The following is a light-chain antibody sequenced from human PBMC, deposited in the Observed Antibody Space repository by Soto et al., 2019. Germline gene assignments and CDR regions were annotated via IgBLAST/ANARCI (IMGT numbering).Light chain of an antibody. CDR3: QQSNIFPLT. CDR1: QDISTY. Sequence: DIQMTQSPSSVSASVGDRVTITCRESQDISTYLAWYQQKPGKAPRLLIFAASGLQSGVPFRFSGSGSGTDFTLTISSLQPEDFAIYYCQQSNIFPLTVGGGTRVEIK. CDR2: AAS. V-gene: IGKV1-12*01. J-gene: IGKJ4*01.